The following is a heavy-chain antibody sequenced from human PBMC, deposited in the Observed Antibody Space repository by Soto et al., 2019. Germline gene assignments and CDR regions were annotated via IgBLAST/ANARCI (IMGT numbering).Heavy chain of an antibody. CDR2: MFASGSS. J-gene: IGHJ4*02. CDR3: AREGFDHRPDY. Sequence: QVQLQESGPGLVKPSETLSLTCAVSGDSISSPNWWSWYRQSPGKGLELIGEMFASGSSNYNPFLDGRVTISLDTSKNHFSLKLTSLTAADTAIYYCAREGFDHRPDYWGQGIPVSVSS. V-gene: IGHV4-4*02. CDR1: GDSISSPNW.